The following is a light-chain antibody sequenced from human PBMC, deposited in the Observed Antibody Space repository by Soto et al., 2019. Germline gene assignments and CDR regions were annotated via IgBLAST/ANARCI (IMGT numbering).Light chain of an antibody. Sequence: EIVLTQSPATLSLSPGERATLSCRASQSVSRYLAWYQQKPGQAPRLLIYDASNRATGIPARFSGSGSGTDFTLTISSLEPEDFAVYYCQHYGASPWTFGQGTKVEIK. CDR3: QHYGASPWT. V-gene: IGKV3-11*01. CDR1: QSVSRY. CDR2: DAS. J-gene: IGKJ1*01.